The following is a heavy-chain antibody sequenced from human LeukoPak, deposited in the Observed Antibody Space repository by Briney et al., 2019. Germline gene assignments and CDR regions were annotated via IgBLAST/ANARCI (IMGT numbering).Heavy chain of an antibody. CDR1: GGSVSGYY. CDR2: VNHRGTA. Sequence: PSETLALTCGVDGGSVSGYYWSWIRQSPGKGLEWIGEVNHRGTANYNPSLRRRATISVDTSKNQFSLKLSSVTAADTAVYYCARGQDTAMVLFDYWGQGTLVTVSS. D-gene: IGHD5-18*01. CDR3: ARGQDTAMVLFDY. V-gene: IGHV4-34*01. J-gene: IGHJ4*02.